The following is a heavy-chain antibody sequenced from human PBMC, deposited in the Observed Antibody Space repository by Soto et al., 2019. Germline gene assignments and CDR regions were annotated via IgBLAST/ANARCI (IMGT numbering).Heavy chain of an antibody. J-gene: IGHJ4*02. CDR3: ARDLGMYSSSSQVGY. D-gene: IGHD6-6*01. CDR1: GFTFSSYS. CDR2: ISSSSSTI. Sequence: GGSLRLSCAASGFTFSSYSMNWVRQAPGKGLEWVSYISSSSSTIYYADSVKGRFTISRDNAKNSLYLQMNSLRDEDTAVYYCARDLGMYSSSSQVGYWGQGTLVTVSS. V-gene: IGHV3-48*02.